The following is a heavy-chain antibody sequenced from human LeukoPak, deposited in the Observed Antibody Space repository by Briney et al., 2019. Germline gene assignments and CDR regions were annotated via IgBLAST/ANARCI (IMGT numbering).Heavy chain of an antibody. D-gene: IGHD3-22*01. V-gene: IGHV3-23*01. CDR1: GFTFSRYA. Sequence: PGGSLRLSCAASGFTFSRYAMSWVRQAPGKGLEWLSAISDTGGNTYYTDSVKGRFTISRDNAKNSLYLQMNSLRAEDTAVYYCARDRGVGYYDSSALDYWGQGTLVTVSS. CDR3: ARDRGVGYYDSSALDY. J-gene: IGHJ4*02. CDR2: ISDTGGNT.